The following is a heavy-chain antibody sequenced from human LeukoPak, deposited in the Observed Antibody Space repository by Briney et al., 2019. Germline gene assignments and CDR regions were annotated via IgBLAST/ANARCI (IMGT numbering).Heavy chain of an antibody. CDR3: ARAHQLLYWFDP. Sequence: SETLSLTCAVYGGSFSGYQWTWIRRPPGKGLEWIGEIDHSGSTNYNPSLKSRVTISVDTSKNQFSLKLSSVTAADTAVYYCARAHQLLYWFDPWGQGTLVTVSS. CDR2: IDHSGST. J-gene: IGHJ5*02. D-gene: IGHD2-2*02. CDR1: GGSFSGYQ. V-gene: IGHV4-34*01.